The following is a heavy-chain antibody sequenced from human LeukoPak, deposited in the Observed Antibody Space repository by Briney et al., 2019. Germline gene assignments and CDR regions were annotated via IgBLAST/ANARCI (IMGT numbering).Heavy chain of an antibody. V-gene: IGHV4-34*01. Sequence: PSETLSLTCAVYAGSFSAYYWSWIRQPPGKGLEWIGEINHSESTNYNPSLKSRVTISVDTSKNQFSLKLSSVTAADTAVYYCARPGGYSSGWYGGYYFDYWGQGTLVTVSS. CDR3: ARPGGYSSGWYGGYYFDY. D-gene: IGHD6-19*01. J-gene: IGHJ4*02. CDR2: INHSEST. CDR1: AGSFSAYY.